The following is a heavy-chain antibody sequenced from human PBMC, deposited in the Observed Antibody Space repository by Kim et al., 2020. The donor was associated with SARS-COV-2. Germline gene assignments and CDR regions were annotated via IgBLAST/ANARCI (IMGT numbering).Heavy chain of an antibody. CDR2: IYHSGST. CDR3: ARATPDCGGDCYPYYFDY. CDR1: GYSISSGYY. V-gene: IGHV4-38-2*02. D-gene: IGHD2-21*02. J-gene: IGHJ4*02. Sequence: SETLSLTCTVSGYSISSGYYWGWIRQPPGKGLEWIGSIYHSGSTYYNPSLKSRVTISVDTSKNQFSLKLSSVTAADTAVYYCARATPDCGGDCYPYYFDYWGQGTLVTVSS.